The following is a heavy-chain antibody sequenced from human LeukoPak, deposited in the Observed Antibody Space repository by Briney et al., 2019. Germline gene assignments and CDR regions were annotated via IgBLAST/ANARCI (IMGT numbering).Heavy chain of an antibody. V-gene: IGHV1-46*01. CDR3: ARDSSGWYGIDY. D-gene: IGHD6-19*01. Sequence: ASVKVSCKASGYTFASYYMHWVRQAPGQGLEWMGIINPSGGSTSYAQKFQGRVTMTRDTSTSTVYMELSSLRSEDTAVYYCARDSSGWYGIDYWGQGTLVTVSS. CDR2: INPSGGST. J-gene: IGHJ4*02. CDR1: GYTFASYY.